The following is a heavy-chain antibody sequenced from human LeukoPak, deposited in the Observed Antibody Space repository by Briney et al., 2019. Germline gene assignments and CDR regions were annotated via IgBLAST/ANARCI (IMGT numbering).Heavy chain of an antibody. J-gene: IGHJ5*01. Sequence: LTGGSLRLSCAASGFTVSSNYMSWVRQAPGKGLEWVSVIYSGGSTYYADSVKGRFTISRDNSKNSLDLQMNRLRGDDTALYFCVRDSRPGGAMGFYHNFDLWGLGTLVTVSS. CDR2: IYSGGST. CDR1: GFTVSSNY. CDR3: VRDSRPGGAMGFYHNFDL. V-gene: IGHV3-53*01. D-gene: IGHD2/OR15-2a*01.